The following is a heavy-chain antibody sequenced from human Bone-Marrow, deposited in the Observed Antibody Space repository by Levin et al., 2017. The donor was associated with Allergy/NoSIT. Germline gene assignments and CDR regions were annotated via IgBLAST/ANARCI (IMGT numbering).Heavy chain of an antibody. Sequence: LSLTCAASGFTFSSYGMHWVRQAPGKGLEWVAVISYDGSNKYYADSVKGRFTISRDNSKNTLYLQMNSLRAEDTAVYYCAKEEYSGYDWGAFDIWGQGTMVTVSS. CDR2: ISYDGSNK. J-gene: IGHJ3*02. V-gene: IGHV3-30*18. CDR1: GFTFSSYG. D-gene: IGHD5-12*01. CDR3: AKEEYSGYDWGAFDI.